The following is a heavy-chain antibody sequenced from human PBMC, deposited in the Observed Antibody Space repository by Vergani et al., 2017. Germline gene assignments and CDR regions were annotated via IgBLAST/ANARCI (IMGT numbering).Heavy chain of an antibody. CDR3: AKGPDDLLYDGNGYFDY. CDR2: IRYDGSNK. J-gene: IGHJ4*02. V-gene: IGHV3-30*02. Sequence: VQLVESGGGLVQPGGSLRLSCAASGFTFSSYSMNWVRQAPGKGLEWVAFIRYDGSNKYYADSVKGRFTISRDNSKNTLYLQMNSLRAEDTAVYYCAKGPDDLLYDGNGYFDYWGQGTLVTVSS. D-gene: IGHD3-22*01. CDR1: GFTFSSYS.